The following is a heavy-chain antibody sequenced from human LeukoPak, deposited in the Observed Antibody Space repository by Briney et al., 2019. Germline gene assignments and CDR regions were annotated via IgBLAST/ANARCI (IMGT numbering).Heavy chain of an antibody. CDR1: SYTFTNYG. CDR3: ARVRDYGGIGEDY. CDR2: ISAYNGNT. D-gene: IGHD3-16*01. Sequence: ASVKVSCKASSYTFTNYGISWVRQAPGQGLECIGWISAYNGNTNYAQRFQGRVTMTTDTSTSTAYMELRSLRSDYTAVYYCARVRDYGGIGEDYWGQGTLVTVSS. J-gene: IGHJ4*02. V-gene: IGHV1-18*01.